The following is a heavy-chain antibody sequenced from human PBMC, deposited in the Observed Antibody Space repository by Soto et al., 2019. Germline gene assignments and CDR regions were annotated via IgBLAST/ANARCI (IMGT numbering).Heavy chain of an antibody. Sequence: GGSLRLSCAASGFTFSSCAMGWVRQAPGKGLEWVSDIIDSGGSTYYADSVKGRFTISRDNSKSALYLQMNSLRAEDTALYYCARNPGYYYDSTGYHFDYWGQGTLVTVS. CDR3: ARNPGYYYDSTGYHFDY. D-gene: IGHD3-22*01. J-gene: IGHJ4*02. CDR2: IIDSGGST. V-gene: IGHV3-23*01. CDR1: GFTFSSCA.